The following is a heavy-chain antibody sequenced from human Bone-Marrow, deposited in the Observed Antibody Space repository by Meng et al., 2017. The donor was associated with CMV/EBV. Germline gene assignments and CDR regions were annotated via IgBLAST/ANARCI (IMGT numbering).Heavy chain of an antibody. CDR1: GFTFSSYS. D-gene: IGHD5-24*01. J-gene: IGHJ4*02. V-gene: IGHV3-21*01. Sequence: LSFAASGFTFSSYSMNWVRQAPGKGLEWVSSISSSSSYIYYADSVKGRFTISRDNAKNSLYLQMNSLRAEDTAVYYCARFYNPAIFDYWGQGTLVTVSS. CDR2: ISSSSSYI. CDR3: ARFYNPAIFDY.